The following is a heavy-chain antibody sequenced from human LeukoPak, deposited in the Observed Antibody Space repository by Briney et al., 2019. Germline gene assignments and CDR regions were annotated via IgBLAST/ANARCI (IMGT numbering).Heavy chain of an antibody. CDR1: GGSISSSSYY. Sequence: PSETLSLTCTVPGGSISSSSYYWGWIRQPPGNGLEWIGSIYYSGSTYYNTSLKSRVTISVDTSKNQFSLKLSSVTAADTAVYYCARLRYYYDSSGYPDYWGQGTLVTVSS. CDR2: IYYSGST. D-gene: IGHD3-22*01. V-gene: IGHV4-39*01. J-gene: IGHJ4*02. CDR3: ARLRYYYDSSGYPDY.